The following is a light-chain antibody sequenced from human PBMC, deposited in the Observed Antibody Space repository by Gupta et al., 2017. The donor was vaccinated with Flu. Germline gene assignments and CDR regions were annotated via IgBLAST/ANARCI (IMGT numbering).Light chain of an antibody. CDR2: GAS. Sequence: EIVMTQSPATLSVSPGGRATLSCRASQRVASNLAWYQQIPGQAPRLLIFGASTRATGIPARFSGSGSGTEFTLTISSLQSEDFAVYYCQQYNNWPQTFGQGTKLEIK. J-gene: IGKJ2*01. V-gene: IGKV3-15*01. CDR1: QRVASN. CDR3: QQYNNWPQT.